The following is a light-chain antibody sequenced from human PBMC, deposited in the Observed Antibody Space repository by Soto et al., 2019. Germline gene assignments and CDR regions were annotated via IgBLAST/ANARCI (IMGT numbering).Light chain of an antibody. V-gene: IGKV3-15*01. CDR2: SAS. CDR3: QQRGNWPQT. J-gene: IGKJ3*01. CDR1: ENIITN. Sequence: EMVMTQSPATLSVSPGERATLSCRASENIITNLAWYQQKPGQPPRLLIYSASVRATGIPPRFSGSGSGTEFTLTISSVQSEDFAVYYCQQRGNWPQTFGPGTKVDI.